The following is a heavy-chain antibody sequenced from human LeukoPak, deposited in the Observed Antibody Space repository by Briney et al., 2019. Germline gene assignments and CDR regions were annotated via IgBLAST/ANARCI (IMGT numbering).Heavy chain of an antibody. V-gene: IGHV4-39*01. D-gene: IGHD3-10*01. Sequence: SETLSLTCTVSGGSISSSSYYWGWIRQPPGKGLEWIGSIYYSGSTYYNPSLKSRVTISVDTSKNQFSLKLSSVTAADTAAYYCARGSGSYYNSPYSFLYNWFDPWGQGTLVTVSS. J-gene: IGHJ5*02. CDR2: IYYSGST. CDR1: GGSISSSSYY. CDR3: ARGSGSYYNSPYSFLYNWFDP.